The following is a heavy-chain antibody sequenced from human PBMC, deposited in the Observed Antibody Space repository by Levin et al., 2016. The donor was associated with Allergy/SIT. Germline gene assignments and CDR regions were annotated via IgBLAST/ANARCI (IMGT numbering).Heavy chain of an antibody. CDR3: ARGDGYGDHPME. CDR2: IYHSGTT. Sequence: SETLSLTCSVSGAPISSTSYFWGWMRQPPGKGLEWIGSIYHSGTTYYNPSLNSRASIFVDTSNNQFSLTLSSVTAADTAVYYCARGDGYGDHPMEWGQGTLVTVSS. D-gene: IGHD4-17*01. J-gene: IGHJ4*02. V-gene: IGHV4-39*01. CDR1: GAPISSTSYF.